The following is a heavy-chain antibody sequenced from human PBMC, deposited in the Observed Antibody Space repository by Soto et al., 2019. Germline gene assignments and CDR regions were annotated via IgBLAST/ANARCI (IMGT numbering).Heavy chain of an antibody. D-gene: IGHD3-10*01. CDR2: ASYDGSET. CDR1: GFDFRSYG. J-gene: IGHJ4*02. V-gene: IGHV3-30*03. CDR3: VRDSGWPILNFDS. Sequence: PGGSLRLSCTDSGFDFRSYGIHWVRQAPGRGLEWVAAASYDGSETYYADSAKGRFTVSKEISKNTTFLQMNALRHEDTDVYFCVRDSGWPILNFDSWGQGTLVPVSS.